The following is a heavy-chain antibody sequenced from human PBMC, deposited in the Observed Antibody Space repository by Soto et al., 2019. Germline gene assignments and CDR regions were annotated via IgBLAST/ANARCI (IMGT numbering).Heavy chain of an antibody. J-gene: IGHJ4*02. Sequence: QVQLVQSGAEVKKPGASVKVSCKASGYTFTRYAIHWVRQAPGQRLEWMGWINAANGNTKYSQKFQGRVIVTTDTAASPAYMELSSRRCEDTRVFCCARVGWQWLGGGYFDSWGQGTLVTVSS. CDR2: INAANGNT. CDR1: GYTFTRYA. CDR3: ARVGWQWLGGGYFDS. D-gene: IGHD6-19*01. V-gene: IGHV1-3*01.